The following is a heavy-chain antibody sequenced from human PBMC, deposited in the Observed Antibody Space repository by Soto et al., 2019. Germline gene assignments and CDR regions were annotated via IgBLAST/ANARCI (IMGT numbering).Heavy chain of an antibody. CDR2: IYHSGST. CDR3: ARDSIPGVLRYLGPKRAGGFDP. V-gene: IGHV4-30-2*01. D-gene: IGHD3-9*01. Sequence: SETLSLTCAVSGGCISSGGYXXSXXXXPPGXXXEXIGYIYHSGSTYYNPSLKSRVTISVDTSKNQFSLKLSSVTAADTAVYYCARDSIPGVLRYLGPKRAGGFDPWGQGTLVTSPQ. CDR1: GGCISSGGYX. J-gene: IGHJ5*02.